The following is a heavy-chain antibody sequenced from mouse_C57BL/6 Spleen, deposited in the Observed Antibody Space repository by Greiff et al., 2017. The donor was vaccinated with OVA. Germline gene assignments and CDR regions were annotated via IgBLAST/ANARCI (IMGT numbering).Heavy chain of an antibody. D-gene: IGHD2-13*01. J-gene: IGHJ3*01. Sequence: EVQLQQSGAELVKPGASVKLSCTASGFNIKDYYMHWVKQRTEQGLEWIGRIDPEDGETKYASKFQGQATITADKSSNTAYLQLSSLTSEDAAVYCGGRTDYSDYLFAYWGQGTLVTVSA. CDR3: GRTDYSDYLFAY. V-gene: IGHV14-2*01. CDR2: IDPEDGET. CDR1: GFNIKDYY.